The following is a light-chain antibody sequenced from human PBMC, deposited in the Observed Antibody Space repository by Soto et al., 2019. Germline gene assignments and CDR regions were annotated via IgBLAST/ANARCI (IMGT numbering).Light chain of an antibody. CDR2: DTS. J-gene: IGKJ5*01. V-gene: IGKV3-11*01. CDR1: QSISSF. CDR3: QHRSNWPPA. Sequence: EFVLTQSPATLSLSPGERATLSCRASQSISSFLAWYQQKPGQVPRLLIYDTSNRATGIPARFSGSGSGTDFTLSISSLAPEDFAVYYCQHRSNWPPAFGQGTRLEIK.